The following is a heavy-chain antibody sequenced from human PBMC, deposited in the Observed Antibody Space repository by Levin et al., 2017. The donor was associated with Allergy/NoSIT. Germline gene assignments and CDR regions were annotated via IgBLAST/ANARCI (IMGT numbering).Heavy chain of an antibody. D-gene: IGHD7-27*01. CDR2: IKPDGTGA. CDR3: TNGLTGEAS. Sequence: GGSLRLSCAASRFTFSNYWMHWVRQVPGKGLMFVSTIKPDGTGANYAESVRGRFSVSRDNTKNTLFLQMNSLRVEDTGLYFCTNGLTGEASWGRGTLVSVSS. J-gene: IGHJ5*02. CDR1: RFTFSNYW. V-gene: IGHV3-74*01.